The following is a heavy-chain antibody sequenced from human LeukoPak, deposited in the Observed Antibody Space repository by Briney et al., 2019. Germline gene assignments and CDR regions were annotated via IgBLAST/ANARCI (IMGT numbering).Heavy chain of an antibody. CDR1: GYTFTGYY. CDR2: INPSSGGT. Sequence: ASVKVSCKASGYTFTGYYVHWVRQAPGQGLEWMGWINPSSGGTNYAQKFQGRVTMSRDTSISTAYMELSRLRSDDTAVYYCARGLRGSPAFDYWGQGTLVTVSS. CDR3: ARGLRGSPAFDY. D-gene: IGHD2-2*01. V-gene: IGHV1-2*02. J-gene: IGHJ4*02.